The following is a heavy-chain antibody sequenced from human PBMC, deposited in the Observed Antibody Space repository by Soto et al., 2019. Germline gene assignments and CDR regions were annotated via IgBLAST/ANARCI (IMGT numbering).Heavy chain of an antibody. Sequence: GGSLRLSCAGSGFAFSDYYMSWIRQAPGKGLEWVSYIGSNGDTIEYADSVKGRFTISRDNAKNSLYLQMNSLRAEDTAVSYCATDLGNMDVWGQGTTVTVSS. CDR3: ATDLGNMDV. CDR2: IGSNGDTI. CDR1: GFAFSDYY. V-gene: IGHV3-11*01. J-gene: IGHJ6*02.